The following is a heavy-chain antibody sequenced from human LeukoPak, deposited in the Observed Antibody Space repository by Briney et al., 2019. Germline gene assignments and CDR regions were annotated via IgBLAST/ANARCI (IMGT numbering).Heavy chain of an antibody. Sequence: GGSLRLSCSASGFTFTSYSMNWVRQAPGKGLEWVANIEPDGSRKYYVDSVQGRFTISRDNTKNSLFLQMNSLRAEDTAVYYCYSTGWHEYYYTGMDVWGQGTTVIVSS. CDR2: IEPDGSRK. V-gene: IGHV3-7*01. J-gene: IGHJ6*02. D-gene: IGHD6-19*01. CDR1: GFTFTSYS. CDR3: YSTGWHEYYYTGMDV.